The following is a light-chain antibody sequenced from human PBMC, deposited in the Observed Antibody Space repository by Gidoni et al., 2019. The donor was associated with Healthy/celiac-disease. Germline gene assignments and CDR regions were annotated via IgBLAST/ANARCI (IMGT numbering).Light chain of an antibody. Sequence: DIQMTQSPSSLSASVGDRVTITCRASQSISSYLNWYQQKPGKAPKLLIYAASSLQSGVPSRFSGSGSGTDFTLTISSLQPEDFATYYCQQSYSTLTFGQXTRPEIK. CDR1: QSISSY. V-gene: IGKV1-39*01. J-gene: IGKJ5*01. CDR3: QQSYSTLT. CDR2: AAS.